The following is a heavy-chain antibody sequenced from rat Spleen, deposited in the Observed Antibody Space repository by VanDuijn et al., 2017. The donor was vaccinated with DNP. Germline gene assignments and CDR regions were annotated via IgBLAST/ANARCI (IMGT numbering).Heavy chain of an antibody. CDR1: GFTFSDYY. CDR3: ARHRTIMPYYYVMDA. V-gene: IGHV5-7*01. Sequence: EVLLVESDGGLVQPGRYLKLSCAVSGFTFSDYYMAWVRQAPAKGLEWVATISYNGGTPYYRDSVKGRFTISRDNAQSTLYLQMDSLRSEDTATYYCARHRTIMPYYYVMDAWGQGASVTVSS. D-gene: IGHD1-12*01. CDR2: ISYNGGTP. J-gene: IGHJ4*01.